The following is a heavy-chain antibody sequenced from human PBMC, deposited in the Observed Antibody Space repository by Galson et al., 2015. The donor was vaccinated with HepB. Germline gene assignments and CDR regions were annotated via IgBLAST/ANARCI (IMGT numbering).Heavy chain of an antibody. CDR1: GFTFSNAW. D-gene: IGHD6-19*01. Sequence: SLRLSCAASGFTFSNAWMNWVRQAPGKGLEWVGRIKSKTDGGTTDYAAPVKGRFTISRDDSKNTLYLQMNSLKTEDTAVYYCTTDPNTIAVAGEAARWGQGTLVTVSS. J-gene: IGHJ4*02. CDR2: IKSKTDGGTT. CDR3: TTDPNTIAVAGEAAR. V-gene: IGHV3-15*07.